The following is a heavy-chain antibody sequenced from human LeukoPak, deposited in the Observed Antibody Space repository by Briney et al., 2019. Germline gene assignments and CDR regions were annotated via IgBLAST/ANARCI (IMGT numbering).Heavy chain of an antibody. CDR3: AKSIGGWAHHFDY. D-gene: IGHD6-19*01. CDR2: ISGSGGST. Sequence: GGSLRLSCAASGFTFSSYAMSWARQAPGKGLEWVSAISGSGGSTYYAGSVKGRFTVSRDNSKNTLYLQMNSLRAEDTAVYYCAKSIGGWAHHFDYWGQGTLVTVSS. J-gene: IGHJ4*02. CDR1: GFTFSSYA. V-gene: IGHV3-23*01.